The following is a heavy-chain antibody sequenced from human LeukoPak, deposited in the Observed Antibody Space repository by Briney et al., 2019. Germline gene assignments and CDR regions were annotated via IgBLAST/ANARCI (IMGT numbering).Heavy chain of an antibody. V-gene: IGHV3-66*02. Sequence: GGSLRLSCAASGFSVSSNYMTWVRQAPGKGLEWVSVIYSGGSTDYADSVKGRFTISRDNSKNPLYLQMNSLRAEDTAVYYCARGRIGYSDYWGQGTLVTVSS. CDR2: IYSGGST. J-gene: IGHJ4*02. CDR3: ARGRIGYSDY. CDR1: GFSVSSNY. D-gene: IGHD2-2*03.